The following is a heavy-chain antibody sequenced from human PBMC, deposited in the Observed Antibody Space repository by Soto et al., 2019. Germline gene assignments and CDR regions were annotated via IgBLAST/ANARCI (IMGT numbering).Heavy chain of an antibody. V-gene: IGHV2-26*01. CDR1: MG. CDR3: APPNGQVARSRHF. CDR2: IFSNDEK. J-gene: IGHJ6*03. D-gene: IGHD2-15*01. Sequence: MGVSWIRQPPGKALEWLAHIFSNDEKSYSTSLKSRLTISKDTSKSQVVLTMTNMDPVDTATYYCAPPNGQVARSRHFWGNAITV.